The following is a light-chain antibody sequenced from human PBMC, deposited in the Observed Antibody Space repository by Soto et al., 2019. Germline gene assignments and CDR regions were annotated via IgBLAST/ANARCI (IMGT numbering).Light chain of an antibody. CDR2: DTS. CDR3: QQRNNWPLT. CDR1: QSVTSY. J-gene: IGKJ3*01. V-gene: IGKV3-11*01. Sequence: DIVLTQSPATLSLSPGERATLSCRASQSVTSYLAWYQQKPGQAPRLLIYDTSNRATGIPARFSGSGSGTDFTLTISSLEPEDSAVYYCQQRNNWPLTFGPGTKVDIK.